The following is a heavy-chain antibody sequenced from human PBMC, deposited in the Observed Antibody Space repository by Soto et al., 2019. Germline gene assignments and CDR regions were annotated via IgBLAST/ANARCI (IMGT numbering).Heavy chain of an antibody. Sequence: EVHLEESGGGLVQPGGSLRLSCAASGFSLSPYWMHWVRQVPGRGLEWVARLSSDGFGAAYADSVKGRFFISRDIARNTLSLQMNSLRADDTAVYYWARDLGGPDYWGRGTSVTVSS. CDR3: ARDLGGPDY. J-gene: IGHJ4*02. CDR2: LSSDGFGA. D-gene: IGHD3-16*01. CDR1: GFSLSPYW. V-gene: IGHV3-74*03.